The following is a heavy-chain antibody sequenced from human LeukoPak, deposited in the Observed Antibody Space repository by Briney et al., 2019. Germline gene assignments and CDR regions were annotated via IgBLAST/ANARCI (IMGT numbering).Heavy chain of an antibody. Sequence: ASVKVSCKASGYTFTYNYIHWVRQAPGQGLEWMGRINPNTGGTNSAQNFQGRLTMTRDTSISTAYMELSRLTSDDTAMYYCVITHANNAFDIWGQGTLVTVSS. V-gene: IGHV1-2*06. D-gene: IGHD2/OR15-2a*01. CDR3: VITHANNAFDI. J-gene: IGHJ3*02. CDR2: INPNTGGT. CDR1: GYTFTYNY.